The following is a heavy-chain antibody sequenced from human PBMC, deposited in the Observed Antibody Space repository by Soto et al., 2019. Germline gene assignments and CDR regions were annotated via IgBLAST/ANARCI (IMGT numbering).Heavy chain of an antibody. V-gene: IGHV1-3*01. Sequence: ASVKVSCKASGYTFTSYAMHWVRQAPGQRLEWMGWINAGNGNTKYSQKFQGRVTITRDTSASTAYMELSSLRSEDTAVYYCAIEKVGAPSVHVFDIWGQGTMVTVSS. CDR3: AIEKVGAPSVHVFDI. D-gene: IGHD1-26*01. CDR2: INAGNGNT. J-gene: IGHJ3*02. CDR1: GYTFTSYA.